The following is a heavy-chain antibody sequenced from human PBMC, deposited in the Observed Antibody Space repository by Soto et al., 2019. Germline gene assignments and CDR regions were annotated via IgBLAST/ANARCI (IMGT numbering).Heavy chain of an antibody. CDR2: IYHSGST. D-gene: IGHD1-1*01. CDR1: GGSISSSNW. CDR3: ARGRGQLERRPIYFDY. J-gene: IGHJ4*02. Sequence: SETLSLTCAVSGGSISSSNWWSWVRQPPGKGLEWIGEIYHSGSTNYNPSLKSRVTISVDKSKNQFSLKLSSVTAADTAVYYCARGRGQLERRPIYFDYWGQGTLVTVSS. V-gene: IGHV4-4*02.